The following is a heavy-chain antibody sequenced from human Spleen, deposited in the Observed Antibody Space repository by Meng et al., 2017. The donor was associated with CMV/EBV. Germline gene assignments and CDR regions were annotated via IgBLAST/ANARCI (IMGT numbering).Heavy chain of an antibody. CDR3: ASGSGDTGFDY. Sequence: QVQLVQSGADVKKPGASVKVSCKEFGNTLSTHHLHWVPPATGQGFEWMDWINPSSANTGYAQKSQGRVTMTRSTSTTTAYLELSSLTSEDTAVYYCASGSGDTGFDYWGQGTLVTVSS. CDR2: INPSSANT. CDR1: GNTLSTHH. V-gene: IGHV1-8*01. J-gene: IGHJ4*02. D-gene: IGHD7-27*01.